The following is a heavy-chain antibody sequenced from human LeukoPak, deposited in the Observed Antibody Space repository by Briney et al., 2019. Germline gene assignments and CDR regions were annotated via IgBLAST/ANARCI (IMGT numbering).Heavy chain of an antibody. CDR3: ASSHDSSGND. Sequence: QSGGSLRLSCAASGFPFSTYWMAWVRQAPGKGLDWVANIRKDGGAKFYAASVEGRFIISRDNAKNSLYLQMNNLRDEDTAVYYCASSHDSSGNDWGQGTLVTV. V-gene: IGHV3-7*01. CDR1: GFPFSTYW. CDR2: IRKDGGAK. D-gene: IGHD3-22*01. J-gene: IGHJ4*02.